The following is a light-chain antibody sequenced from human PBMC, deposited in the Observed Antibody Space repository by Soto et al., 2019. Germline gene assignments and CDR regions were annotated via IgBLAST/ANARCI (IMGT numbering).Light chain of an antibody. CDR1: SSAVGSYRL. V-gene: IGLV2-23*01. CDR3: CLYIGATTYV. Sequence: QSVLTQPASVSGSPGQSITISCTGSSSAVGSYRLVTRYQQHPGKAPKVMISEGHRRPSGVPDRFPGSTSVNSASLTISGLQADGEADYHCCLYIGATTYVFGTGTKVTVL. CDR2: EGH. J-gene: IGLJ1*01.